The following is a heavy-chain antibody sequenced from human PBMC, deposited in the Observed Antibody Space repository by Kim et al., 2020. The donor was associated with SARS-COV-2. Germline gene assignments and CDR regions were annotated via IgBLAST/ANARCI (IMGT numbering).Heavy chain of an antibody. CDR1: GGSFSGYY. J-gene: IGHJ4*02. D-gene: IGHD1-1*01. CDR2: INHSGST. V-gene: IGHV4-34*01. Sequence: SETLSLTCAVYGGSFSGYYWSWIRQPPGKGLEWIGEINHSGSTNYNPSLKSRVTISVDTSKNQFSLKLSSVTAADTAVYYCARGRGGAKPSTPSHAGNWGQGTLVTVSS. CDR3: ARGRGGAKPSTPSHAGN.